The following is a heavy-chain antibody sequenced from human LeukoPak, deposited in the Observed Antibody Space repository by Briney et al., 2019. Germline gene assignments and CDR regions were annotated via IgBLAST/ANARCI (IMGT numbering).Heavy chain of an antibody. Sequence: GGSLRLSCAASGFTFSSYEMNWVRQAPGKGLEWVSYISSSGSTIYYADSVKGRFTISRDNAKKPLYLQMNSLRAEDTAIYYCARVSGSYSAGYGYFDYWGQGTLVTVSS. D-gene: IGHD1-26*01. V-gene: IGHV3-48*03. CDR3: ARVSGSYSAGYGYFDY. CDR2: ISSSGSTI. J-gene: IGHJ4*02. CDR1: GFTFSSYE.